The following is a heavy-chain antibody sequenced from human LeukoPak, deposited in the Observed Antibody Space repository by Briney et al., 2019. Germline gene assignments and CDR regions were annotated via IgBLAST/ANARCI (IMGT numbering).Heavy chain of an antibody. D-gene: IGHD3-9*01. CDR3: AREGLLTGYLEGDDAFDI. V-gene: IGHV3-74*01. CDR2: INSDGSST. Sequence: GGSLRLSCAASGFTFSSYWMHRVRQAPGKGLVWVSRINSDGSSTSYADSVKGRFTISRDNAKNTLYLQMNSLRAEDTAVYYCAREGLLTGYLEGDDAFDIWGQGTMVTVSS. CDR1: GFTFSSYW. J-gene: IGHJ3*02.